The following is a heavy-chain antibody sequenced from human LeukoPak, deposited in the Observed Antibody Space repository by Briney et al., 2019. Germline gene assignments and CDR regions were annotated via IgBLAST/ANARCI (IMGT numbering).Heavy chain of an antibody. CDR1: GYSFTTYW. V-gene: IGHV5-51*01. CDR3: ARSSYYYYYMDV. CDR2: IYPGDSDT. J-gene: IGHJ6*03. Sequence: PGESLQISCKASGYSFTTYWIGWVRQLPGKGLEWMGIIYPGDSDTRYSPSFQGQVTISADKSISTAYLQWSSLKASGTAMYYCARSSYYYYYMDVWGKGTTVTVSS.